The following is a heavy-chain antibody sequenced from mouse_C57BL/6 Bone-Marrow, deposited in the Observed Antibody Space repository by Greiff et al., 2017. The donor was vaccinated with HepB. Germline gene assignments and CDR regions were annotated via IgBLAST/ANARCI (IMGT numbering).Heavy chain of an antibody. CDR1: GFSFNTYA. Sequence: EVQVVESGGGLVQPKGSLKLSCAASGFSFNTYAMNWVRQAPGKGLEWVARIRSKSNNYATYYADSVKDRFTISRDDSESMLYLQMNNLKTEDTAMYYCGRRAGGYAMDYWGQGTAVTVSS. CDR3: GRRAGGYAMDY. J-gene: IGHJ4*01. V-gene: IGHV10-1*01. CDR2: IRSKSNNYAT.